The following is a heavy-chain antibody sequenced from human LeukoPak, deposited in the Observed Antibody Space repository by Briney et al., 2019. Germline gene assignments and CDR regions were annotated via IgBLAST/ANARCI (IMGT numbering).Heavy chain of an antibody. CDR3: ARDLESFDI. J-gene: IGHJ3*02. V-gene: IGHV3-74*03. Sequence: PGGSLRLSCAASGFTFSTSWLHWVRQAPGKGLVWVSRINSDGSSTTYADSVKGRFTISGDNPKNTLYLQMNSLRAEDTAVYYCARDLESFDIWGQGTMVTVSS. CDR2: INSDGSST. CDR1: GFTFSTSW.